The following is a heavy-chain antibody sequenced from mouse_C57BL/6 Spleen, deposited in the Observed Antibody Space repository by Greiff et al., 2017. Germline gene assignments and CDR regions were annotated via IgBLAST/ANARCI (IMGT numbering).Heavy chain of an antibody. CDR2: ISDGGSYT. Sequence: EVKLVESGGGLVKPGGSLKLSCAASGFTFSSYAMSWVRQTPEKRLEWVATISDGGSYTYYPDNVKGRFTISRDNAKNNLYLQMSHLKSEDTAMYYCARDEALCNYYAMDYWGQGTSVTVSS. J-gene: IGHJ4*01. V-gene: IGHV5-4*01. CDR3: ARDEALCNYYAMDY. CDR1: GFTFSSYA.